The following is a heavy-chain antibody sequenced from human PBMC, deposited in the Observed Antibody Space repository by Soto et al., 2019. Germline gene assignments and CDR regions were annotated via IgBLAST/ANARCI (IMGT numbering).Heavy chain of an antibody. CDR1: GGSFSGYY. D-gene: IGHD6-13*01. Sequence: SSETLSLTCAVYGGSFSGYYWSWIRQPPGKGLEWIGEINHSGSTNYNPSLKSRVTISVDTSKNQFSLKLSSVTAADTAVYYCARAIAAAGNPSNWFDPWGQGTLVTVSS. V-gene: IGHV4-34*01. J-gene: IGHJ5*02. CDR2: INHSGST. CDR3: ARAIAAAGNPSNWFDP.